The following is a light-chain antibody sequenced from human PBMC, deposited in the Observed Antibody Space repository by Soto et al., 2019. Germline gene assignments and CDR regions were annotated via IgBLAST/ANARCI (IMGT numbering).Light chain of an antibody. V-gene: IGKV1-33*01. CDR1: QNITNN. J-gene: IGKJ5*01. CDR2: LAS. Sequence: DIQMTQSPSSLSASIGDRVTITCQASQNITNNLSWYQQKPGKAPNLLIYLASKLAKGVTSRFSGSGSGTDFSFIITSLQREDLATYYCQQYYGLPPITFGQGTRLEIK. CDR3: QQYYGLPPIT.